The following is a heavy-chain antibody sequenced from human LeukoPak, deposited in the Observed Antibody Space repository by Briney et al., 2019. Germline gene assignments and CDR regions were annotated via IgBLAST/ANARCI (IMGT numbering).Heavy chain of an antibody. CDR1: GFTVSSNY. CDR2: IYSDGNT. Sequence: GGSLRLSCVVSGFTVSSNYMTWVRQAPGKGLEWVSVIYSDGNTYYADSVKGRFTISRDNAKNTLYLQMNSLRAEDTAVYYCARVGSGNYYAYWGQGTLVTVSS. CDR3: ARVGSGNYYAY. D-gene: IGHD3-10*01. J-gene: IGHJ4*02. V-gene: IGHV3-53*01.